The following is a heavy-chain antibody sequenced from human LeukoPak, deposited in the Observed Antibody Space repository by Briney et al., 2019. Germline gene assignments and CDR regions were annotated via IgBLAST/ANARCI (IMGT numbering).Heavy chain of an antibody. V-gene: IGHV4-30-4*08. D-gene: IGHD1-26*01. Sequence: SETLSRTCTVSGGSISSGDYYWSWIRQPPGKGLEWIGYIYYSGSTYYNPSLKSRVTISVDTSKNQFSLKLSSVTAADTAVYYCATKGGVVGATNFDYWGQGTLVTVSS. CDR1: GGSISSGDYY. CDR3: ATKGGVVGATNFDY. CDR2: IYYSGST. J-gene: IGHJ4*02.